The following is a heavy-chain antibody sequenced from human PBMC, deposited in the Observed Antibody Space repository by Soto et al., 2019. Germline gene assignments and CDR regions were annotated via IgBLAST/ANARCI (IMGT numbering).Heavy chain of an antibody. J-gene: IGHJ4*02. V-gene: IGHV4-59*01. CDR1: GGSISSYY. Sequence: PSETLSLTCTVSGGSISSYYWSWIRQPPGKGLEWIGYIYYSGSTNYNPSLKSRVTISVDTSKNQFSLKLSSVTAAETAVYYCAIGKGELPFFDYWGQGTLVTVSS. D-gene: IGHD1-26*01. CDR3: AIGKGELPFFDY. CDR2: IYYSGST.